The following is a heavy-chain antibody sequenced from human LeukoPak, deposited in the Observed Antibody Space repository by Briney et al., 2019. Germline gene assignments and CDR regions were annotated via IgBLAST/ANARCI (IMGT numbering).Heavy chain of an antibody. CDR2: ISYDGSNK. Sequence: GGSLRLSCAASGFTFSSYGMHWVRQAPGKGLEWVAVISYDGSNKYYADSVKGRFTISRDDSKNTLYLQMNSLRAEDTAVYYCAKDSYYGSGARGYFDYWGQGTLVTVSS. V-gene: IGHV3-30*18. CDR1: GFTFSSYG. D-gene: IGHD3-10*01. J-gene: IGHJ4*02. CDR3: AKDSYYGSGARGYFDY.